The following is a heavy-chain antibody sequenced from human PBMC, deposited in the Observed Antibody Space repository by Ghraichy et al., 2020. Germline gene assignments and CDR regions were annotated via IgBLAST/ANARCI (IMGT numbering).Heavy chain of an antibody. CDR1: GYNFTSYW. Sequence: GGSLNISCKASGYNFTSYWIAWVRQMPGKGLEWMGIVFPGDSDARYGPSFEGQVTISVDKSVSTAYLQWTSLKASDTGMYYCARREYYDCRGWFDPWGQGTLVTVSS. J-gene: IGHJ5*02. D-gene: IGHD3-9*01. CDR2: VFPGDSDA. CDR3: ARREYYDCRGWFDP. V-gene: IGHV5-51*01.